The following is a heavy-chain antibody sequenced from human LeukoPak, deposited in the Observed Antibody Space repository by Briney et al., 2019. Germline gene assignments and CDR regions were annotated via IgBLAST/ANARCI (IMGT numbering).Heavy chain of an antibody. D-gene: IGHD2-2*01. CDR2: IYSGGST. CDR3: ARGGEGCSSTSCPFDY. J-gene: IGHJ4*02. CDR1: GFTVSSNY. V-gene: IGHV3-53*01. Sequence: GGSLRLSCAASGFTVSSNYMSWVRQAPGKGLEWVSVIYSGGSTYYADSVKGRFTISRDNSKNTLYLQMNSLRAEDTAVYYCARGGEGCSSTSCPFDYWGQGTLVTVSS.